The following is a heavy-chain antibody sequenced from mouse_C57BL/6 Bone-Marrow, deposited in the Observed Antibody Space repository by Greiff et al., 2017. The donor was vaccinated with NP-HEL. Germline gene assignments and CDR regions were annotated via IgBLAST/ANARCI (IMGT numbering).Heavy chain of an antibody. J-gene: IGHJ4*01. CDR3: TTRPAGCNAMDY. D-gene: IGHD3-3*01. V-gene: IGHV14-1*01. CDR2: IDPEDGDT. Sequence: EVQLQQSGAELVRPGASVKLSCTASGFNIKDYYMHWVKQRPEQGLEWIGRIDPEDGDTEYAPKFQGKATMTADTSSNTAYLQLSSLTSEDTAVYYCTTRPAGCNAMDYWGQGTSVTVSS. CDR1: GFNIKDYY.